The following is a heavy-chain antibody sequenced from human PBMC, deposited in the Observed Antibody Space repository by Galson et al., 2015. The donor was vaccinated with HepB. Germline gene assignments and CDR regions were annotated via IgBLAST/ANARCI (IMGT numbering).Heavy chain of an antibody. CDR2: IWYDGSNK. CDR3: ARTQVEAPFYYYYGMDV. D-gene: IGHD3-16*01. CDR1: GFTFSSYG. V-gene: IGHV3-33*01. J-gene: IGHJ6*02. Sequence: SLRLSCAASGFTFSSYGMHWVRQAPGKGLEWVAVIWYDGSNKYYADSVKGRFTISRDNSKNTLYLQMNSLRGEDTAVYYCARTQVEAPFYYYYGMDVWGQGATVTVSS.